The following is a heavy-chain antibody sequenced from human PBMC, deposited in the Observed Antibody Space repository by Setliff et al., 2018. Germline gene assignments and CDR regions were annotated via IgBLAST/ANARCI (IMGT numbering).Heavy chain of an antibody. D-gene: IGHD6-13*01. CDR2: ISAYNGNT. CDR3: ARGYSSSWQSRMGFDP. Sequence: ASVKVSCKASGYTFTSYGISWVRQAPGQGLEWMGWISAYNGNTNYAQKLQGRVTMTTDTSTSTAYMGLRSLRSDDTAVYYCARGYSSSWQSRMGFDPWGQGTLVTSPQ. V-gene: IGHV1-18*01. J-gene: IGHJ5*02. CDR1: GYTFTSYG.